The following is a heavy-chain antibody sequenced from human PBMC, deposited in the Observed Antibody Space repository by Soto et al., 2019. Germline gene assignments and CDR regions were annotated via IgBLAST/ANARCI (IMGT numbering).Heavy chain of an antibody. Sequence: QMQLVQSGPEVKKPGTSVKVSCKASGFTFTSSAMQWVRQARGQRLEWIGWIVVGSGNTNYAQKCHERVHITRDMYTIPAYMQLSSLRSEDTAVYYCAATIKSLNYWGQGTLVTVSS. V-gene: IGHV1-58*02. D-gene: IGHD2-2*01. CDR1: GFTFTSSA. J-gene: IGHJ4*02. CDR2: IVVGSGNT. CDR3: AATIKSLNY.